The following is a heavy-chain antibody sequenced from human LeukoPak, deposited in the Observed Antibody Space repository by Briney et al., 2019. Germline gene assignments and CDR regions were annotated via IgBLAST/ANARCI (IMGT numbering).Heavy chain of an antibody. Sequence: PSETLSLTCAVYGGSFSGYYWSWIRQPPGKGLEWIGEINHSGSTNYSPSLKSRVTISVDTSKNQFSLKLSSVTAADTAVYYCARPVDYGGILIDYWGQGTLVTVSS. V-gene: IGHV4-34*01. CDR2: INHSGST. J-gene: IGHJ4*02. CDR1: GGSFSGYY. D-gene: IGHD4-23*01. CDR3: ARPVDYGGILIDY.